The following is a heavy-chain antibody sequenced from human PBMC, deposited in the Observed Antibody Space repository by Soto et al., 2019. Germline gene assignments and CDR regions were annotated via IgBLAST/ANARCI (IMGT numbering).Heavy chain of an antibody. CDR2: IIPIFGTA. D-gene: IGHD3-3*01. J-gene: IGHJ4*02. Sequence: QVQLVQSGAEVKKPGSSVKVSCKASGGTFSSYAISWVRQAPGQGLEWMGGIIPIFGTANYAQKFQGRVTITADESTSTAYMELSSLRSEDTAVYYCARSRITIFGVVSREYYFDYWGQGTLVTVSS. V-gene: IGHV1-69*12. CDR1: GGTFSSYA. CDR3: ARSRITIFGVVSREYYFDY.